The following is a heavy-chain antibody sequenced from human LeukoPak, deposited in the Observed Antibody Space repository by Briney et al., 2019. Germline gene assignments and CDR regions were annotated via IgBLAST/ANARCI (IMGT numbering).Heavy chain of an antibody. D-gene: IGHD2-15*01. Sequence: ASVKVSCKASGYTFTGYYMHWVRQAPGQVLGWMGWINPNSGGTNYAQKFQGRVTMTRDTSISTAYMELSRLRSGDTAVYYCARGRRYCSGGSCYITLYYYYGMDVWGQGTTVTVSS. J-gene: IGHJ6*02. CDR3: ARGRRYCSGGSCYITLYYYYGMDV. CDR2: INPNSGGT. V-gene: IGHV1-2*02. CDR1: GYTFTGYY.